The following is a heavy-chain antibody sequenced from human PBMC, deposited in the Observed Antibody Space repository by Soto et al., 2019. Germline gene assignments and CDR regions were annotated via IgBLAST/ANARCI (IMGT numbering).Heavy chain of an antibody. CDR2: MNSDGSTT. D-gene: IGHD3-16*01. CDR3: AKGGYYSLFDI. V-gene: IGHV3-74*01. Sequence: GGSLRLSCAASGFTFGNYWMHWVRQAPGKGLEWVSRMNSDGSTTNYADSVKGRFTISRDNSNNTLSLQMHILRVEDTAVYFCAKGGYYSLFDIWGQGTMVTVSS. CDR1: GFTFGNYW. J-gene: IGHJ3*02.